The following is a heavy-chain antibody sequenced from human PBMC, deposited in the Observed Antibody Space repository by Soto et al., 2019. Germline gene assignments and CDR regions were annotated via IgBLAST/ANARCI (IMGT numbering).Heavy chain of an antibody. CDR3: ARSGYDDYGDYYFDY. J-gene: IGHJ4*02. D-gene: IGHD4-17*01. Sequence: ASVKVSCKVSGYTLTELSMDWVRQAPGKGLEWMGGFDPEDGETIYAQKFQGRVTITADESTSTAYMELSSLRSEDTAVYYCARSGYDDYGDYYFDYWGQGTLVTVSS. V-gene: IGHV1-24*01. CDR2: FDPEDGET. CDR1: GYTLTELS.